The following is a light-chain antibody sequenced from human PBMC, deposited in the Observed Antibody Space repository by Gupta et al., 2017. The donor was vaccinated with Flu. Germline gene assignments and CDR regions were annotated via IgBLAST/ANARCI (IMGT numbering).Light chain of an antibody. V-gene: IGLV4-60*03. J-gene: IGLJ3*02. Sequence: SGHSDFVVPWHQQHPGKAPRVLMKLKDSVTYTKGSGVPDRFSFSTSGADHYLTLAIDQSEDDADYYCETWGSNIRVFGGGTTLTVL. CDR3: ETWGSNIRV. CDR2: LKDSVTY. CDR1: SGHSDFV.